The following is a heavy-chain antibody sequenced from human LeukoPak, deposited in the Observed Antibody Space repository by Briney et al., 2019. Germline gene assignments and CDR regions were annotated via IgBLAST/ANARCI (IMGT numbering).Heavy chain of an antibody. CDR2: INPNSGGT. V-gene: IGHV1-2*02. J-gene: IGHJ6*02. Sequence: ASVKVSCKASGYTFTGYYMHWVRQAPGQGLEWMAWINPNSGGTNYAQKFQGRVTMTRDTSISTAYMELSRLRSDDTAVYYCARDLYYDSSGYSDYGMDVWGQGTTVTVSS. D-gene: IGHD3-22*01. CDR3: ARDLYYDSSGYSDYGMDV. CDR1: GYTFTGYY.